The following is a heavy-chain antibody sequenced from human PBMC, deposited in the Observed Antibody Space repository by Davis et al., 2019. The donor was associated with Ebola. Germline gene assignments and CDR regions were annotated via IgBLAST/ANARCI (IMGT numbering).Heavy chain of an antibody. J-gene: IGHJ4*02. CDR2: IYYSGFT. CDR3: ASSGYSSRSMLPFDH. Sequence: SETLSLTCTVSGGSISNVNYYWSWIRQSPGKGLEWIGYIYYSGFTYYNPSLKSRVTLSLDTSKNQFSLRLNSVTAADTAVYYCASSGYSSRSMLPFDHWGLGTLVIVSS. V-gene: IGHV4-30-4*01. CDR1: GGSISNVNYY. D-gene: IGHD5-18*01.